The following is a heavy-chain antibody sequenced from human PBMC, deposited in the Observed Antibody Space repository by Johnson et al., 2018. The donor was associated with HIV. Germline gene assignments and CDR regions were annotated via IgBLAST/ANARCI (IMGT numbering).Heavy chain of an antibody. D-gene: IGHD2-15*01. Sequence: QVQLVESGGGAVQPGGSLRLSCAASGFTFSSYGMHWVRQAPGKGLEWVAFIRYDGGNKYYADSVKGRFTISRDNSKNTLCLQMNSLRAEDTAVYYCARGVVAAFDIWGQGTMVIVSS. V-gene: IGHV3-30*02. J-gene: IGHJ3*02. CDR2: IRYDGGNK. CDR3: ARGVVAAFDI. CDR1: GFTFSSYG.